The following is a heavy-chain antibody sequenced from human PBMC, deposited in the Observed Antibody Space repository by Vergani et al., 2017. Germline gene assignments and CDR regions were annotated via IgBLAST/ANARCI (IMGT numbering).Heavy chain of an antibody. V-gene: IGHV3-53*01. J-gene: IGHJ4*02. CDR3: ARVPINAFLFYY. CDR1: GFTVSSNY. D-gene: IGHD2-2*01. Sequence: EVQLVESGGGLIQPGGSLRLSCAASGFTVSSNYMSWVRQAPGKGLEWVSVIYSGGSTYSADSVKGRFTISRDNSKNTLYLQMNSLRAEDTAVYYCARVPINAFLFYYWGQGTLVTVSS. CDR2: IYSGGST.